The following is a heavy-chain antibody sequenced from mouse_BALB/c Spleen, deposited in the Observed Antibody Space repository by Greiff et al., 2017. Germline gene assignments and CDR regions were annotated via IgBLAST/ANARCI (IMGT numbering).Heavy chain of an antibody. CDR3: ARQGDYAWFAY. D-gene: IGHD2-4*01. Sequence: DVQLVESGGGLVKPGGSLKLSCAASGFTFSSYAMSWVRQTPEKRLEWVATISSGGSYTYYPDSVKGRFTISRDNAKNTLYLQMSSLRSEDTAMYYCARQGDYAWFAYWGQGTLVTVSA. CDR1: GFTFSSYA. J-gene: IGHJ3*01. CDR2: ISSGGSYT. V-gene: IGHV5-9-3*01.